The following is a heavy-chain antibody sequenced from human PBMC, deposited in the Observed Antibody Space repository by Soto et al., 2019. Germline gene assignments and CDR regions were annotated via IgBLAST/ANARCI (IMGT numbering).Heavy chain of an antibody. J-gene: IGHJ4*02. D-gene: IGHD1-26*01. V-gene: IGHV4-59*11. CDR1: GGPISGHY. Sequence: SETLSLTCTVSGGPISGHYWSWVRQPLGKGLEWIGCIHYTGSTDYNPSLKSRVTISVDTSNNQFSLNLISVTAADTAVYYCARYTGSYYSYWGQGTLVPVSS. CDR3: ARYTGSYYSY. CDR2: IHYTGST.